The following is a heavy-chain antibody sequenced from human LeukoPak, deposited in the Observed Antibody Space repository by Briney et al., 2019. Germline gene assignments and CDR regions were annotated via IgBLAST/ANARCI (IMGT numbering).Heavy chain of an antibody. V-gene: IGHV1-2*02. J-gene: IGHJ3*02. Sequence: ASVKASCKASGYTFTGYYMHWVRQAPGQGLEWMGWINPNSGGTNYAQKFQGRVTMTRDTSISTAYMELSRLRSDDTAVYYCARESRSGYDHDAFDIWGQGTMVTVSS. CDR2: INPNSGGT. CDR3: ARESRSGYDHDAFDI. CDR1: GYTFTGYY. D-gene: IGHD5-12*01.